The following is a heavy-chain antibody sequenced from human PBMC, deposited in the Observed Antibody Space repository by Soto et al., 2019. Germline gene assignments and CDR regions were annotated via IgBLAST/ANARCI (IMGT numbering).Heavy chain of an antibody. CDR1: GGSISSYY. CDR3: ASQLWFGELFNSWFDP. J-gene: IGHJ5*02. D-gene: IGHD3-10*01. Sequence: SETLSLTCTVSGGSISSYYWSWIRQPPGKGLEWIGYIYYGGSTNYNPSLKSRVTISVDTSKNQFSLKLSSVTAADTAVYYCASQLWFGELFNSWFDPWGQGPLVT. V-gene: IGHV4-59*12. CDR2: IYYGGST.